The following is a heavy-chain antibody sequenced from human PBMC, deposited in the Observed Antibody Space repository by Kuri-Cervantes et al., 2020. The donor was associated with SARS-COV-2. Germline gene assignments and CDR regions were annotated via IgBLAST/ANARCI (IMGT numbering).Heavy chain of an antibody. J-gene: IGHJ5*02. Sequence: ESLKISCAVYGASFSSSYWSWIRQSPGKRLEWIGEVNHNGGANYNPSLRSRVTISVDPSKAQFSLNLISVTAADTAVYYCARLSGFRSGHNWFDPWGQGTLVTVSS. V-gene: IGHV4-34*01. D-gene: IGHD5-18*01. CDR2: VNHNGGA. CDR3: ARLSGFRSGHNWFDP. CDR1: GASFSSSY.